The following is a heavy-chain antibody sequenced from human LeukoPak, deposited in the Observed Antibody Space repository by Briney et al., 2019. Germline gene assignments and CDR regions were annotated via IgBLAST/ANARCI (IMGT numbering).Heavy chain of an antibody. V-gene: IGHV3-23*01. D-gene: IGHD5-18*01. CDR3: AKDFYGYPYYFDY. CDR2: ISGGGGST. J-gene: IGHJ4*02. Sequence: GGSLRLSCAASGFTFSTYAMSWVRRAPQKGLEWVSAISGGGGSTYYADSVKGRFTISRDNSKNTLYLQMNSLRAEDTAEYYCAKDFYGYPYYFDYWGQGTLVTVSS. CDR1: GFTFSTYA.